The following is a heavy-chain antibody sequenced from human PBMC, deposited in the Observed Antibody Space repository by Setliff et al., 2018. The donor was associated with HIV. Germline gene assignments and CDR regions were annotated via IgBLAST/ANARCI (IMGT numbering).Heavy chain of an antibody. CDR3: ARGQGCGGGCHYAFEM. CDR2: IYHSGNT. V-gene: IGHV4-38-2*02. Sequence: TSETLSLTCTVSGDSISSDFYWGWIRQPPGKGLEWIGSIYHSGNTYYMPSLQSRVTISVDMSKNQFSLNLNSVTAAGTAVYYCARGQGCGGGCHYAFEMWGQGTMVTVSS. CDR1: GDSISSDFY. J-gene: IGHJ3*02. D-gene: IGHD2-21*02.